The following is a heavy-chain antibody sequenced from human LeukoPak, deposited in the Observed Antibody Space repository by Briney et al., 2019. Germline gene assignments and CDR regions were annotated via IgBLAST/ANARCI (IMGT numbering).Heavy chain of an antibody. CDR2: IYPGDSDT. Sequence: GESLKISCKGSGYSFTSYWIGWVRQMPGKGLEWMGIIYPGDSDTRYSPSFQGQVTISADKSISTAYLQWSSLKASDTAMYYCARHKSGRFGELFHNRVYNWLDPWGQGTLVTVSS. J-gene: IGHJ5*02. CDR3: ARHKSGRFGELFHNRVYNWLDP. V-gene: IGHV5-51*01. CDR1: GYSFTSYW. D-gene: IGHD3-10*01.